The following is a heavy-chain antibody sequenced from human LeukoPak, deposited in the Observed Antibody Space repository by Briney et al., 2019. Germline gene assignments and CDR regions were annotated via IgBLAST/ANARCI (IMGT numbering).Heavy chain of an antibody. Sequence: PSETLSLTCAVYGGSFSGYYWSWIRQPPGKGLEWIGEINHSGSTNYNPSLKSRVTISVDTSKNQFSLKLSSVTAADTAVYYCARSAFLEWPVDVWGKGTTVTVSS. CDR1: GGSFSGYY. CDR3: ARSAFLEWPVDV. J-gene: IGHJ6*04. V-gene: IGHV4-34*01. D-gene: IGHD3-3*02. CDR2: INHSGST.